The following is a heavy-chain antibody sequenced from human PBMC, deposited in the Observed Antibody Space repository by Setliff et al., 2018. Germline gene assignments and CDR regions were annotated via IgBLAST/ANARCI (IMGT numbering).Heavy chain of an antibody. V-gene: IGHV3-23*01. CDR2: ISASGDRT. J-gene: IGHJ5*02. CDR1: GFTFNTYA. CDR3: ARDPNGDYVGAFDP. Sequence: GGSLRLSCAASGFTFNTYAMSWVRQPPGKGLEWVSSISASGDRTYYADSVKGRFTISRDNSRNSLYLQMNSLRVEDTASYYCARDPNGDYVGAFDPWGQGILVTVSS. D-gene: IGHD4-17*01.